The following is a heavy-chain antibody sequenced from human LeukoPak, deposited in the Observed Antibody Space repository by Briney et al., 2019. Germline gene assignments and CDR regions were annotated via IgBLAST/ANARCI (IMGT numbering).Heavy chain of an antibody. V-gene: IGHV4-59*13. CDR1: GGSISSYY. J-gene: IGHJ3*02. Sequence: SETLSLTCTVSGGSISSYYWSWIRQPQGKGLEWIGYIYYSGSTNYNPSLKSRVTISVDTSKNQFSLKLSSVTAADTAVYYCARAPTHYDFWSGYYTVVGAFDIWGQGTMVTVSS. D-gene: IGHD3-3*01. CDR3: ARAPTHYDFWSGYYTVVGAFDI. CDR2: IYYSGST.